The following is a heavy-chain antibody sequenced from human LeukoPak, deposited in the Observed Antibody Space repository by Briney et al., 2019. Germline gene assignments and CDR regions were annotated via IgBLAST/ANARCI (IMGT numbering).Heavy chain of an antibody. V-gene: IGHV3-48*03. J-gene: IGHJ6*02. CDR1: GFTFSSYE. CDR3: AQMGDILTGYYTGYGMDV. D-gene: IGHD3-9*01. CDR2: ISSSGSTI. Sequence: PGGSLRLSCAASGFTFSSYEMNWVRQAPGKGLEWVSYISSSGSTIYYADSVKGRFTISRDNAKNSLYLQMNSLRAEDTSVYYCAQMGDILTGYYTGYGMDVWGQGTTVTVSS.